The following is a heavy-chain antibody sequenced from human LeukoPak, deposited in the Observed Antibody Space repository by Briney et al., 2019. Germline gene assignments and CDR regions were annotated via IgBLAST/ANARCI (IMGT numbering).Heavy chain of an antibody. V-gene: IGHV1-69*13. Sequence: SVKVSCKASGGIFSSYAISWVRQAPGQGLEWMGGIIPIFGTANYAQKFQGRVTITADESTSTAYMELSSLRSEDTAVYYCAIFEGYCSSTSCYWVPFDPWGQGTLVTVSS. J-gene: IGHJ5*02. CDR3: AIFEGYCSSTSCYWVPFDP. D-gene: IGHD2-2*01. CDR2: IIPIFGTA. CDR1: GGIFSSYA.